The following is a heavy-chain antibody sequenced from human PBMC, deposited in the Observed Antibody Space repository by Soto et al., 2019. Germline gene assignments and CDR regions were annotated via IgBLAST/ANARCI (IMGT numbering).Heavy chain of an antibody. V-gene: IGHV5-51*01. D-gene: IGHD3-10*01. CDR3: ARQQVRGVIDGLKVNYYYYGMDV. Sequence: GESLKISCKGSGYSFTSYWIGWVRQIPGKGLEWMGIIYPGDSDTRYSPSFQGQVTISADKSISTAYLQWSSLKASDTAMYYCARQQVRGVIDGLKVNYYYYGMDVWGQGTTVTVSS. CDR2: IYPGDSDT. J-gene: IGHJ6*02. CDR1: GYSFTSYW.